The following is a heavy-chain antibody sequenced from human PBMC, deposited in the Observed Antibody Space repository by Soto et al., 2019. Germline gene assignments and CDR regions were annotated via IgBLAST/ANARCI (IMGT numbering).Heavy chain of an antibody. V-gene: IGHV1-46*01. D-gene: IGHD2-2*01. CDR3: ARAPYSSTSFYFDY. J-gene: IGHJ4*02. CDR2: INPSLGRA. CDR1: GYLFTTNH. Sequence: ASVKVSCKASGYLFTTNHMHWVRQAPGQGLEWMGIINPSLGRANYAQKFQGRVAMTWDTSRSTFYMELSGLRSDDTAVYFCARAPYSSTSFYFDYWGQGTLVTVSS.